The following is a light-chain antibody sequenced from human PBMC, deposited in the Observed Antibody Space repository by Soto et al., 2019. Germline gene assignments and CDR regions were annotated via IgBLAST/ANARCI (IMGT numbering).Light chain of an antibody. V-gene: IGKV1-39*01. CDR2: AAS. J-gene: IGKJ2*01. Sequence: DIQMTQSPSSLSASVGDRVTITCRASQSIHTFINWYQQKPGKGPKLLIYAASSLQKGVPSRFSGGGSGTDFTLTISSLQPEDFATYFCQQSYITPPIFGQGTKLDIK. CDR3: QQSYITPPI. CDR1: QSIHTF.